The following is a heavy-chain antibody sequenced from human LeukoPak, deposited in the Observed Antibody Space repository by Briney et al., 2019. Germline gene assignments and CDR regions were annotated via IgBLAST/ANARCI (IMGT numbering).Heavy chain of an antibody. V-gene: IGHV3-64D*06. CDR3: VKDPDCSGGSCAPGYFDY. J-gene: IGHJ4*02. CDR2: ISSNGGST. D-gene: IGHD2-15*01. CDR1: GFTFSSYA. Sequence: GGSLRLSCSASGFTFSSYAMHWVRQAPGKGLEYVSAISSNGGSTYYADSVKGRFTISRGNSKNTLYLQMSSLRAEDTAVYYCVKDPDCSGGSCAPGYFDYWGQGTLVTVSS.